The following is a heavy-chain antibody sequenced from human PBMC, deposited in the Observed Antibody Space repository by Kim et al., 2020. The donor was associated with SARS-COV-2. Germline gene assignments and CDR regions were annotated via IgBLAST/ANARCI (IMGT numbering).Heavy chain of an antibody. CDR2: ISSSSSST. Sequence: GGSLRLSCAASGFTFSDYYMNWIRQAPGKGLEWISSISSSSSSTNYADSVKGRFTISRDNAKNSLFLQMNSLRAEDTAVYYCARLGGLDHSNSNFDYWGQGTLVTVSS. CDR3: ARLGGLDHSNSNFDY. V-gene: IGHV3-11*06. J-gene: IGHJ4*02. D-gene: IGHD4-4*01. CDR1: GFTFSDYY.